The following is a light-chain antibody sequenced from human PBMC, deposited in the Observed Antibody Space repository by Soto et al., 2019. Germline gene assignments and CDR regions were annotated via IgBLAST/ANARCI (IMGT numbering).Light chain of an antibody. CDR3: SSYTSSYNYD. J-gene: IGLJ1*01. V-gene: IGLV2-14*01. CDR1: SSDVGGYNY. CDR2: DVS. Sequence: QSALTQPASVSGSPGQSITISCTGTSSDVGGYNYVSWYQQHPGKAPKLMIYDVSNRPSGVSNRFSGSKSGNTASLTISGLQAEDEADYYCSSYTSSYNYDFGTGTKVTVL.